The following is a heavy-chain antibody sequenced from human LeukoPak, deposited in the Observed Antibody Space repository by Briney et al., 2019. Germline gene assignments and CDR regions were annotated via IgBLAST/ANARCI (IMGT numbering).Heavy chain of an antibody. CDR1: GYTFTGYY. V-gene: IGHV1-2*02. CDR2: INPNSGGT. J-gene: IGHJ6*03. D-gene: IGHD6-13*01. CDR3: ARDFGIAAAGSYYYYMDV. Sequence: GASVKVSCKASGYTFTGYYMHWVRQAPGQGLEWMGWINPNSGGTNYAQKFQGRVTMTRDTSISTAYMELSRLRSDDTAVYYCARDFGIAAAGSYYYYMDVWGKGTTVTVSS.